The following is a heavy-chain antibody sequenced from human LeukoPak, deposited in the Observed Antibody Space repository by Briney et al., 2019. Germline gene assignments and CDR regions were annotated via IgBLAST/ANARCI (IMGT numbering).Heavy chain of an antibody. CDR1: GGSISSGSYY. V-gene: IGHV4-39*07. D-gene: IGHD1-26*01. CDR2: IYYSGST. CDR3: ARERWELPFDY. J-gene: IGHJ4*02. Sequence: SETLSLTCTVSGGSISSGSYYWGWIRQPPGKGLEWIGSIYYSGSTYYNPSLKSRVTISVDTSKNQFSLKLSSVTAADTAVYYCARERWELPFDYWGQGTLVTVSS.